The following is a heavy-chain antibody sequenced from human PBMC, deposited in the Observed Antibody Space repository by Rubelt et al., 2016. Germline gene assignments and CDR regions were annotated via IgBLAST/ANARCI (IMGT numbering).Heavy chain of an antibody. Sequence: QVQLVQSGGEVKQPGASVKVSCKASGYTFHSYGISWVRQAPDRGLEWMGRIDPNSGATNYTQIFQGRVTMTRDTSVRTAYMELGSLTSGDTAVYDCARGPLYYDFWSGADYWGQGTLVTVSS. CDR3: ARGPLYYDFWSGADY. CDR2: IDPNSGAT. D-gene: IGHD3-3*01. V-gene: IGHV1-2*06. J-gene: IGHJ4*02. CDR1: GYTFHSYG.